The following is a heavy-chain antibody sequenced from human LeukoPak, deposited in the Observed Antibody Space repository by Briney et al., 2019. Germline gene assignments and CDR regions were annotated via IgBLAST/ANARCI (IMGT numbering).Heavy chain of an antibody. D-gene: IGHD5-12*01. Sequence: SQTLSLTCAISGDSFSSNSVAWNWLRQSPSRGLEWLGRTCYRSKWYNDYAVSVKSRITIHADTSKNQFSLHLNSVTPEDTAVYYCARDHSGYDYFDYWGQGTLVTVSS. CDR2: TCYRSKWYN. CDR1: GDSFSSNSVA. J-gene: IGHJ4*02. V-gene: IGHV6-1*01. CDR3: ARDHSGYDYFDY.